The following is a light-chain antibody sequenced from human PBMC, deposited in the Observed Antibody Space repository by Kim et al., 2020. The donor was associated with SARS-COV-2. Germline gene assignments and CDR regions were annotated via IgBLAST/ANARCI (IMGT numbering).Light chain of an antibody. CDR2: ESS. CDR3: QKYNSYPLT. V-gene: IGKV1-5*03. J-gene: IGKJ4*01. CDR1: QSICSW. Sequence: DIQMTQSPSTLSASVGDRVTITCRASQSICSWLAWYQQKPGKAPNLLIYESSSLESGVPSRFSGSGSGTAFTLTISSLQPDDFATYYCQKYNSYPLTFGGGTKVYIK.